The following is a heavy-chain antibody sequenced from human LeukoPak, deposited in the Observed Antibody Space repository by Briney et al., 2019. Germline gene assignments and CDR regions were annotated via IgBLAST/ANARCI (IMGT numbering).Heavy chain of an antibody. V-gene: IGHV1-2*02. CDR1: GYTFTSYG. CDR2: INPNSGGT. D-gene: IGHD3-22*01. J-gene: IGHJ4*02. CDR3: ASLDSSRLYYFDY. Sequence: ASVKVSCKASGYTFTSYGISWVRQAPGQGLEWMGWINPNSGGTNYAQKFQGRVTMTRDTSISTAYMELSRLRSDDTAVYYCASLDSSRLYYFDYWGQGTLVTVSS.